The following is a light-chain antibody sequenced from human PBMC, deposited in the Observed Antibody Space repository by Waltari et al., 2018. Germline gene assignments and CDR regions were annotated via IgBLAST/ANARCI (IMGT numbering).Light chain of an antibody. CDR2: DVS. CDR1: SSDVGGYNY. V-gene: IGLV2-14*03. Sequence: QSALTQPASVSGSPGQSITISCTGTSSDVGGYNYVSWYQQHPGKAPKLIIYDVSTRPSGVSNRFSGSKSGNTASLTISGLHAEDEADYYCSSYTSSSTVVFGGGTKLTVL. CDR3: SSYTSSSTVV. J-gene: IGLJ2*01.